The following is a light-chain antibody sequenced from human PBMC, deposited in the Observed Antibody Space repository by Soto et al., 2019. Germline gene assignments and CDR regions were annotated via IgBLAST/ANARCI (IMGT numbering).Light chain of an antibody. CDR3: QQRSNWPRT. J-gene: IGKJ2*01. CDR1: QSVSSH. CDR2: DAS. V-gene: IGKV3-11*01. Sequence: EVVLTQSPATLSLSPGERATLSCRASQSVSSHLAWYHQKPGQAPRLLIYDASHRATGIPARFSGSGSGSDFTLTISSLAPEDFAVYYCQQRSNWPRTFGQGTKLEIK.